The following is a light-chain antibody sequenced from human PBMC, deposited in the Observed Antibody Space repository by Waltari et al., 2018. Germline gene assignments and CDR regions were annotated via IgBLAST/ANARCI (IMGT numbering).Light chain of an antibody. CDR3: QQANNFPPWT. V-gene: IGKV1-12*01. CDR1: QNISTW. CDR2: AAS. J-gene: IGKJ1*01. Sequence: DILMTQSPSSVSASVGDRVTITCRASQNISTWLAWYQQKPGKAPKLLISAASSLQSGVPSRFSGSGSGTDFTLTIISLQPEDFATYYCQQANNFPPWTFGQGTKVEIK.